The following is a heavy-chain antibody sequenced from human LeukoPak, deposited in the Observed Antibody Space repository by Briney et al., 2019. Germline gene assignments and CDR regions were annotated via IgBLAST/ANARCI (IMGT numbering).Heavy chain of an antibody. CDR1: GFTFSSYW. J-gene: IGHJ4*02. CDR3: ARVDDYGDYFFDY. CDR2: IKQDGSEK. Sequence: PGGSLRLSCAASGFTFSSYWMSWVRQAPGKGLEWVANIKQDGSEKYYVDSVKGRFTISRDNAKNSLYLQMNSLRAEDTAVYYCARVDDYGDYFFDYWGQGTLVTVSS. D-gene: IGHD4-17*01. V-gene: IGHV3-7*03.